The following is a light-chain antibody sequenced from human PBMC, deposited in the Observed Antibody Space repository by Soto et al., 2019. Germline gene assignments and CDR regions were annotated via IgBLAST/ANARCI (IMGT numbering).Light chain of an antibody. Sequence: EIVLTQSPGTLSLSPGERVTLSCRASQSVSSSYLAWYQQKPGQAPRLLIYGASSRATGTPDRFSGSGSGTDFTLTISRLEPEDFAVYYCQQYGSSRSITFGQGTRLENK. CDR2: GAS. CDR3: QQYGSSRSIT. V-gene: IGKV3-20*01. J-gene: IGKJ5*01. CDR1: QSVSSSY.